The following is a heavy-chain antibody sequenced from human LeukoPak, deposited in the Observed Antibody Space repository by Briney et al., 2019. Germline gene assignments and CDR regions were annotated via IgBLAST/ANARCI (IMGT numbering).Heavy chain of an antibody. CDR1: GGSISSGGYY. J-gene: IGHJ4*02. CDR3: ARMNSSGYYRPFDY. D-gene: IGHD3-22*01. CDR2: IYYSGST. V-gene: IGHV4-31*03. Sequence: SETLSLTCTLSGGSISSGGYYWSWIRQHPGKGLEWIGYIYYSGSTYYNPSLKSRVTISVDTSKNQFSLKLSSVTAADTAVYYCARMNSSGYYRPFDYWGQGTLVTVSS.